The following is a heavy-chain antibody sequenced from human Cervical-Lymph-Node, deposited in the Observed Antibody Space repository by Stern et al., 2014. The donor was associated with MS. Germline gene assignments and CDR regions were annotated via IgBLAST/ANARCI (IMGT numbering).Heavy chain of an antibody. V-gene: IGHV3-33*01. CDR2: IYYDGSNR. J-gene: IGHJ1*01. CDR3: AREGGNTAEYFQH. Sequence: VQLVESGGGVVQPGMSLRLSCAASGFTFSSSGMHWVRQAPGKGLEWLAIIYYDGSNRYYADSVKGRFTISRDNSKNTLYLQMNSLRAEDTAVYYCAREGGNTAEYFQHWGQGTLVTVSS. D-gene: IGHD4-23*01. CDR1: GFTFSSSG.